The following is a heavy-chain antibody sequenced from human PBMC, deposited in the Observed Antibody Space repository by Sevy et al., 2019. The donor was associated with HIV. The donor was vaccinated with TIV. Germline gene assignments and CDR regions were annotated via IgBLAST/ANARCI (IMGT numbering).Heavy chain of an antibody. J-gene: IGHJ4*02. CDR2: ISYDGSNK. CDR3: AKEEGGSYWDQDY. D-gene: IGHD1-26*01. V-gene: IGHV3-30*18. CDR1: GFTFSSYG. Sequence: GGSLRLSCAASGFTFSSYGMNWVRQAPGKGLEWVAVISYDGSNKYYADSVKGRFTISRDNSKNTLYLQMNSLRAEDTAVYYCAKEEGGSYWDQDYWGLGTLVTVSS.